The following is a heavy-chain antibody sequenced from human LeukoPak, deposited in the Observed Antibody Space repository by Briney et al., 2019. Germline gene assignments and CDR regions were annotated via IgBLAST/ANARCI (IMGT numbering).Heavy chain of an antibody. Sequence: GGSLRLSCAASGFTFSDYYMSWIRQAPGKGLEWVSYINNGGTTIYYADSVKGRFTISRDNAKNSLYLQMNSLRAEDTAVYYCAKKKVGATIDASDIWGQGTVVTVSS. J-gene: IGHJ3*02. D-gene: IGHD1-26*01. CDR1: GFTFSDYY. CDR2: INNGGTTI. V-gene: IGHV3-11*01. CDR3: AKKKVGATIDASDI.